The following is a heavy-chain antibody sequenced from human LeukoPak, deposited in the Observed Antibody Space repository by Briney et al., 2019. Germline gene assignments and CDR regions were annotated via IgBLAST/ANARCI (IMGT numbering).Heavy chain of an antibody. CDR2: INHSGST. Sequence: PSETRSLTCAVYGGSFSGYYWSWIRQPPGKGLEWIGEINHSGSTNYNPSLKSRVTISVDTSKNQFSLKLSSVTAADTAVYYCARGRYCSGGSCYSYYYYYMDVWGKGTTVTVSS. D-gene: IGHD2-15*01. CDR1: GGSFSGYY. V-gene: IGHV4-34*01. CDR3: ARGRYCSGGSCYSYYYYYMDV. J-gene: IGHJ6*03.